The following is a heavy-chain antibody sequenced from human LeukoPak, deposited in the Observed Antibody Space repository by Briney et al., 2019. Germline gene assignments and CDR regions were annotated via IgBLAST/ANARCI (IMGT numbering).Heavy chain of an antibody. CDR1: GFIVNYYY. V-gene: IGHV3-7*01. J-gene: IGHJ6*02. CDR3: ARAWSGGVDV. Sequence: GGSLRLSCAASGFIVNYYYMSWVRQAPGKGLEWVANINEDGSVKDYVDSVKGRFTISRDNAKNSLYLQMNSLRAEDTAVYYCARAWSGGVDVWGQGTTVTVSS. D-gene: IGHD1-1*01. CDR2: INEDGSVK.